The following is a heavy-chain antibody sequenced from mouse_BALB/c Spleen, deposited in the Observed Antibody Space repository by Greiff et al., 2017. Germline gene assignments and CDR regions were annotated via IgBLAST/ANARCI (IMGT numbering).Heavy chain of an antibody. Sequence: EVKLQESGPGLVKPSQSLSLTCTVTGYSITSDYAWNWIRQFPGNKLEWMGYISYSGSTSYNPSLKSRISITRDTSKNQFFLQLNSVTTEDTATYYCANDYDAMDYWGQGTSVTGSS. V-gene: IGHV3-2*02. J-gene: IGHJ4*01. CDR1: GYSITSDYA. CDR3: ANDYDAMDY. CDR2: ISYSGST.